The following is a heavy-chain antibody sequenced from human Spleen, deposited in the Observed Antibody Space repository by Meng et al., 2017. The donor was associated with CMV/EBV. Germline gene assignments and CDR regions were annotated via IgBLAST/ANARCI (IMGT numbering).Heavy chain of an antibody. Sequence: GESLKISCAASGFTFGSYTMNWVRQAPGKGLEWVSAIVSTSSYIYYADSVKGRFTISRDNAKNPLYLQMNSLRAEDTAVYYCARVRNWDFDYWGQGTLVTVSS. V-gene: IGHV3-21*01. CDR1: GFTFGSYT. D-gene: IGHD7-27*01. J-gene: IGHJ4*02. CDR3: ARVRNWDFDY. CDR2: IVSTSSYI.